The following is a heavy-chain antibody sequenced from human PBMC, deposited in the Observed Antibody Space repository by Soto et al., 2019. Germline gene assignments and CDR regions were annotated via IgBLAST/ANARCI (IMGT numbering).Heavy chain of an antibody. V-gene: IGHV1-69*06. CDR2: IIPVLGPA. J-gene: IGHJ4*02. Sequence: QVQLVQSGAEVKKPGSSVKVSCKTSGVTFNTFAISWVRQAPGQGLEYMGGIIPVLGPANYAQRFHGRVTITADKSASTAYLELTNLTSEYSALYYCARAAKRYFDYWGQGTLVTVSS. CDR3: ARAAKRYFDY. CDR1: GVTFNTFA.